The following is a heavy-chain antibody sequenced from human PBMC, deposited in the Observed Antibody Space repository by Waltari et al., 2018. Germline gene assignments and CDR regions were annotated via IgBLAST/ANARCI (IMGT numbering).Heavy chain of an antibody. J-gene: IGHJ6*02. V-gene: IGHV4-4*02. CDR3: ARSSAVYGDYPWPHSMDV. D-gene: IGHD4-17*01. Sequence: QVQLQESGPGLVKPSGTLSLTCAVSGGSISSSNWWRWVRQPPGKGLEWIGEIYHSGSTNYNPSLKSRVTISVDKSKNQFSLKLSSVTAADTAVYYCARSSAVYGDYPWPHSMDVWGQGTTVTVSS. CDR1: GGSISSSNW. CDR2: IYHSGST.